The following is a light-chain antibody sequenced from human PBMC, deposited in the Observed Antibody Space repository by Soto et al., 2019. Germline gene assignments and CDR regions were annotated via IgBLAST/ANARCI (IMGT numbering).Light chain of an antibody. V-gene: IGKV3-15*01. Sequence: EVVMTHSPATLSVSPGARLALSASASQSVRSNVAWYRQRPGQAPRLLIYSASTRATGVPARFSGSGSGTQFTLTISSLQSEDFGVYYCQQYNDWPPLTFGGGTKVDIK. CDR1: QSVRSN. CDR2: SAS. CDR3: QQYNDWPPLT. J-gene: IGKJ4*01.